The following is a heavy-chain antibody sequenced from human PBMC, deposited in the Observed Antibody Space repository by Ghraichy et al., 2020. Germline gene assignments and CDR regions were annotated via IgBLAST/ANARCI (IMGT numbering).Heavy chain of an antibody. Sequence: ASVNVSCKASGYSFTSYVINWVRQAPGQGLEWMGWMNPNSGNTGYAQKFQGRVTMTRNTSISTAYLDLSSLRSEDTAVYYCARESKYCSGGGCYSGEWFGPWGQGTLVTVSS. CDR2: MNPNSGNT. CDR3: ARESKYCSGGGCYSGEWFGP. CDR1: GYSFTSYV. J-gene: IGHJ5*02. D-gene: IGHD2-15*01. V-gene: IGHV1-8*01.